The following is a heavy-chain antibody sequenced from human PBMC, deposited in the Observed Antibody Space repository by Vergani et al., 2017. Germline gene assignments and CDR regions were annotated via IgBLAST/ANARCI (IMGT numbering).Heavy chain of an antibody. J-gene: IGHJ4*02. D-gene: IGHD2-21*01. CDR3: ADLYGDDGFSPF. Sequence: EVQLVESGGGLVKPGGSLRLSCAASGFTFSSYSMNWVRQAPGKGLEWVSSISSSSSYIYSADSVKGRFTISRDNAKNSLYLQMNSLRAEDTAVYYCADLYGDDGFSPFWGQGTLVTVSS. V-gene: IGHV3-21*01. CDR1: GFTFSSYS. CDR2: ISSSSSYI.